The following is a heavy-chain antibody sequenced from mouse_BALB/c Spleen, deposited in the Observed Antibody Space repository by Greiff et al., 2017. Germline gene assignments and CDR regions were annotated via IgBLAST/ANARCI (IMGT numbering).Heavy chain of an antibody. J-gene: IGHJ4*01. CDR3: ASRYYYGSSYGVAMDY. V-gene: IGHV5-9-3*01. D-gene: IGHD1-1*01. Sequence: EVQRVESGGGLVKPGGSLKLSCAASGFTFSSYAMSWVRQTPEKRLEWVATISSGGSYTYYPDSVKGRFTISRDNAKNTLYLQMSSLRSEDTAMYYCASRYYYGSSYGVAMDYWGQGTSVTVSS. CDR1: GFTFSSYA. CDR2: ISSGGSYT.